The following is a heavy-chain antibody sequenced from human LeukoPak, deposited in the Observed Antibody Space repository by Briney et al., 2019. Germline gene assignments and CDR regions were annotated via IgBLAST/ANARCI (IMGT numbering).Heavy chain of an antibody. CDR1: GGSFSGYY. D-gene: IGHD6-13*01. Sequence: SETLSLTCAVYGGSFSGYYWSWIRQPPGKGLEWIGEINHSGSTNYNPSLKSRVTISLDTSKNQFSLRLSSVTAADTAVYYCARTIAATGILPDYWGQGTLVTVSS. CDR3: ARTIAATGILPDY. V-gene: IGHV4-34*01. CDR2: INHSGST. J-gene: IGHJ4*02.